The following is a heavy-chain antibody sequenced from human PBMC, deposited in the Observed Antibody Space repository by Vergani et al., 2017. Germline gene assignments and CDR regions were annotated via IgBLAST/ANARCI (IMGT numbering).Heavy chain of an antibody. V-gene: IGHV3-49*03. CDR1: GFTFGYYA. CDR3: VRDQVTMLRGSDALDI. CDR2: IRSKAYGQAT. D-gene: IGHD3-10*01. J-gene: IGHJ3*02. Sequence: EVQLLESGGDLVQPGRFLRLSCTASGFTFGYYAMDWFRQAPGQGLEWVGGIRSKAYGQATIYAASVKGRFTISRDDSKSIAYLQMNNLQTEDTAMYYCVRDQVTMLRGSDALDIWGQGTMVTVSS.